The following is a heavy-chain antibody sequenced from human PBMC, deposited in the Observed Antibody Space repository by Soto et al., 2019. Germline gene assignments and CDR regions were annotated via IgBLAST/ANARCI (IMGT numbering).Heavy chain of an antibody. J-gene: IGHJ4*02. V-gene: IGHV3-53*01. CDR1: GFTVSSNY. D-gene: IGHD6-13*01. CDR3: ARGIAAGDY. CDR2: IYSGGST. Sequence: VGSLRLSCAASGFTVSSNYMSWVRQAPGKGLEWGSVIYSGGSTYYADSVKGRFTISRDNSKNTLYLQMNSLKAEDPAVYSCARGIAAGDYWGQGTLVTVSS.